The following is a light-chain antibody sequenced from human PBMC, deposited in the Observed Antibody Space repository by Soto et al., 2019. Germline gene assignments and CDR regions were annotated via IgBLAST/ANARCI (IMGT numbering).Light chain of an antibody. J-gene: IGLJ3*02. Sequence: QPVLTQPPSASASLGASVKLTCTLSSGHNSYAIAWHQQQPEKGPRYLMKLNSDGSHSKGDGIPDRFSGSSSGAERYLTISSLQYEADYYCQTWSTDIRVFGGGTKLTVL. V-gene: IGLV4-69*01. CDR3: QTWSTDIRV. CDR2: LNSDGSH. CDR1: SGHNSYA.